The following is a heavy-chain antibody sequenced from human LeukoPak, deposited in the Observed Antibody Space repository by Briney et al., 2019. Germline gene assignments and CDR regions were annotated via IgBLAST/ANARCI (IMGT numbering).Heavy chain of an antibody. Sequence: SETLSLTCAVYGGSFSGYYWSWIRQPPGKGLEWIGEINHSGSTNYNPSLKSRVTISVDTSKNQFSLKLSSVTAADTAVYYCARGIRPNYYDSSVGSFFGYWGQGTLVTVSS. D-gene: IGHD3-22*01. CDR3: ARGIRPNYYDSSVGSFFGY. CDR2: INHSGST. CDR1: GGSFSGYY. J-gene: IGHJ4*02. V-gene: IGHV4-34*01.